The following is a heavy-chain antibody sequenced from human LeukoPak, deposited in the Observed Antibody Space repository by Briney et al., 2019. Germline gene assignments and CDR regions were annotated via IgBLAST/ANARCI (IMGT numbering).Heavy chain of an antibody. J-gene: IGHJ4*02. V-gene: IGHV4-39*01. Sequence: SETLSLTCTVSGGSISSGDYYWSWIRQPPGKGLEWIGSIYYSGSTYYNPSLKSRVTISVDTSKNQFSLKLSSVTAADTAVYYCARLVGYGGNPIDYWGQGTLVTVSS. D-gene: IGHD4-23*01. CDR1: GGSISSGDYY. CDR2: IYYSGST. CDR3: ARLVGYGGNPIDY.